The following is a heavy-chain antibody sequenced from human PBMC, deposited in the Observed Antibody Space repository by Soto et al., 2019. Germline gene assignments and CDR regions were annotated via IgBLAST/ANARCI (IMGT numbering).Heavy chain of an antibody. Sequence: SETLSLTCTVSGGSISSYYWSWIRQPPGKGLEWIGYIYYSGSTNYNPSLKRRVTISVDTSKNQFSLKLSSVTAADTAVYYWARDRSSDIVVVPSAIPYYYMDVWGKGTTVTVSS. CDR2: IYYSGST. V-gene: IGHV4-59*01. CDR1: GGSISSYY. CDR3: ARDRSSDIVVVPSAIPYYYMDV. D-gene: IGHD2-2*01. J-gene: IGHJ6*03.